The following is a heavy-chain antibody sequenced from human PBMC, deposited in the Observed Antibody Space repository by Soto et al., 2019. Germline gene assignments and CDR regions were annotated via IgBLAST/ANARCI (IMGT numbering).Heavy chain of an antibody. CDR3: ARYSSLSTPWDY. CDR1: GFTFSSYA. D-gene: IGHD3-22*01. J-gene: IGHJ4*02. Sequence: PGGSLRLSCAASGFTFSSYALHWVRQAPGKGLEWVAVMSYDGSNKYYADSVKGRFTISGDNSKNTLYLQMNSLRAEDTAVYYCARYSSLSTPWDYWGQGTLVTVSS. V-gene: IGHV3-30-3*01. CDR2: MSYDGSNK.